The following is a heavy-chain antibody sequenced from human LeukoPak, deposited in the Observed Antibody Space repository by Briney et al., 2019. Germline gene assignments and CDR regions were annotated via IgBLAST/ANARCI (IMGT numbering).Heavy chain of an antibody. CDR2: IYFSGAT. CDR1: GGSISSNIYF. V-gene: IGHV4-39*07. J-gene: IGHJ6*03. D-gene: IGHD2-15*01. Sequence: SETLSLTCTVSGGSISSNIYFWGWIRQTPEKGLEWIGNIYFSGATYYNPSLKSRVTISVDTSKNQFSLKLSSVTAADTAVYYCARRPKNCSGGSCYPRRREGYYYYYMDVWGKGTTVTISS. CDR3: ARRPKNCSGGSCYPRRREGYYYYYMDV.